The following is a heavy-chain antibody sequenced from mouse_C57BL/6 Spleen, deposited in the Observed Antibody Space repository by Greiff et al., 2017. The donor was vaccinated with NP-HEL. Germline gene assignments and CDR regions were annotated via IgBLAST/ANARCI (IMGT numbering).Heavy chain of an antibody. D-gene: IGHD1-1*01. CDR3: ARIYYGSSYYFDY. Sequence: EVQLQESGPGLVKPSQSLSLTCSVTGYSITSGYYWNWIRQFPGNKLEWMGYISYDGSNNYNPSLKNRISITRDTSKNQLFLKLNSVTTEDTATYYCARIYYGSSYYFDYWGQGTTLTVSS. J-gene: IGHJ2*01. V-gene: IGHV3-6*01. CDR2: ISYDGSN. CDR1: GYSITSGYY.